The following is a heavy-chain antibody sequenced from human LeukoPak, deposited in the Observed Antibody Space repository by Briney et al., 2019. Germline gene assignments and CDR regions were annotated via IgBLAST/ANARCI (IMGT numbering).Heavy chain of an antibody. V-gene: IGHV3-21*04. J-gene: IGHJ4*02. CDR3: AKCAYCGGDCYSRVFDY. Sequence: GGSLRLSCAASGFTFSSYSMNWVRQAPGKGLEWVSSISSSSSYIYYADSVKGRFTISGDNAKNSLYLQMNSLRAEDTAVYYCAKCAYCGGDCYSRVFDYWGQGTLVTVSS. CDR1: GFTFSSYS. CDR2: ISSSSSYI. D-gene: IGHD2-21*02.